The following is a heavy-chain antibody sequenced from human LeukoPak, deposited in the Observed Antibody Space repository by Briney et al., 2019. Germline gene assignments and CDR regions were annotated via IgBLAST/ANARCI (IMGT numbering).Heavy chain of an antibody. CDR2: INHSGST. CDR3: AREAGGD. Sequence: SETLSLTCAVYGGSFSGYYWSWIRQPPGNGLEWIGGINHSGSTNYNPSLKSRVTISVDTSKSQFSLKLSSVTAADTAVYYCAREAGGDWGQGTLVTVSS. J-gene: IGHJ4*02. CDR1: GGSFSGYY. D-gene: IGHD2-21*01. V-gene: IGHV4-34*01.